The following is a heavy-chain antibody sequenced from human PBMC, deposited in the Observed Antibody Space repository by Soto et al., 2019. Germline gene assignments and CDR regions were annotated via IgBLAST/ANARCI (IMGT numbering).Heavy chain of an antibody. V-gene: IGHV3-23*01. CDR1: GFMFTSYA. Sequence: EVQLLESGGALVQPGGSLRLSCEASGFMFTSYAMSWVRQAPGKGLEWVSSITGTGGTTYYADSVKGRFTVSRDSSKNTLYLQMNSLRAEDTAVYYCTREVDIVATGDYWGQGTLVTVSS. CDR2: ITGTGGTT. CDR3: TREVDIVATGDY. J-gene: IGHJ4*02. D-gene: IGHD5-12*01.